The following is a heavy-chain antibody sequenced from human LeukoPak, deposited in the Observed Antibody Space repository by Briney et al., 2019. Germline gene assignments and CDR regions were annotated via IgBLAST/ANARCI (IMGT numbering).Heavy chain of an antibody. Sequence: PWGSLRLSCAAGGFSFSSYSMNWVRQAPGKRLEWIAYISSYTITYYADFVKGRFTISRDNAKKSLDLQMNSLRAEDTAVYYCARSGHSNGWYYFDSWGQGTLVTVSS. CDR2: ISSYTIT. CDR3: ARSGHSNGWYYFDS. CDR1: GFSFSSYS. V-gene: IGHV3-48*01. D-gene: IGHD6-19*01. J-gene: IGHJ4*02.